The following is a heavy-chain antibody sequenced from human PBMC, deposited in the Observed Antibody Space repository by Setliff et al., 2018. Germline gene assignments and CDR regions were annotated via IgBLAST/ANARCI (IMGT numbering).Heavy chain of an antibody. Sequence: PSETLSLTCTVSGGSISSSSYYWGWIRQPPGKGLEWIGSIYYSGSTYYNPSLKSRVTISVDTSKNQFSQKLSSVTAADTAVYYCARDRVTTLENYYYYYGMDVWGQGTTVTVSS. V-gene: IGHV4-39*07. D-gene: IGHD4-17*01. CDR1: GGSISSSSYY. J-gene: IGHJ6*02. CDR2: IYYSGST. CDR3: ARDRVTTLENYYYYYGMDV.